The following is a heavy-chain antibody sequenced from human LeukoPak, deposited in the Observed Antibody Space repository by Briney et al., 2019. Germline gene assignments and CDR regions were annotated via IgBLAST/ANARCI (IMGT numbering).Heavy chain of an antibody. J-gene: IGHJ4*02. CDR3: AKDLYDFWSGFDY. V-gene: IGHV3-23*01. D-gene: IGHD3-3*01. Sequence: GGSLRLSCAASGFTFSTYAMSWVRQTPGKGLEWVSTFSNTGSTYYADSVKGRFTISRDNFTNTLYLQMNNLRAEDMAIYYCAKDLYDFWSGFDYWGQGTLVSVSS. CDR1: GFTFSTYA. CDR2: FSNTGST.